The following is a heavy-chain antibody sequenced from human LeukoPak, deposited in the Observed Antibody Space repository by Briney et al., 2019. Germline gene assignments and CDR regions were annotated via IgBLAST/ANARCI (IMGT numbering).Heavy chain of an antibody. CDR2: ISGSGGST. Sequence: GGSLRLSCAASGFTFSSYAMSWVRQAPGKGLEWVSAISGSGGSTYYADSVKGRFTISRDNSKNTLYLQMNSLRAEDTAVYYCAKPRRDTMIVVVIHPIPKEAFDIWGQGTMVTVSS. J-gene: IGHJ3*02. CDR3: AKPRRDTMIVVVIHPIPKEAFDI. CDR1: GFTFSSYA. D-gene: IGHD3-22*01. V-gene: IGHV3-23*01.